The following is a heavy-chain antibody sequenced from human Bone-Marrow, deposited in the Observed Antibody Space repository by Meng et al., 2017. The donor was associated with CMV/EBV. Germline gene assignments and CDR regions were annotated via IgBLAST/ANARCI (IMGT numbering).Heavy chain of an antibody. CDR3: AKVAGRVY. CDR1: GFTFSSYW. Sequence: VDLVESGGGLVHPGGSLRLSCAASGFTFSSYWMHWVRQAPGKGLEWVAFIRYDGSNKYYADSVKGRFTISRDNSKNTLYLQMNSLRAEDTAVYYCAKVAGRVYWGQGTLVTASS. CDR2: IRYDGSNK. V-gene: IGHV3-30*02. D-gene: IGHD2-15*01. J-gene: IGHJ4*02.